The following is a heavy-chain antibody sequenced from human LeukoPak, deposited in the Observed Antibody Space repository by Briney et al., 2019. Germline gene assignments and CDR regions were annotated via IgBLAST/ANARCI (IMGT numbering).Heavy chain of an antibody. V-gene: IGHV3-74*01. Sequence: GGSLRLSCAASGLPFSTYWMHWVRQAPGKGPGWVSRIKSDGTITNCADSVKGRFTISRDNAKNTLYLQMNSLRGEDTAVYYCASLLPPTWGQGTLVTVSS. J-gene: IGHJ4*02. CDR2: IKSDGTIT. D-gene: IGHD1-26*01. CDR1: GLPFSTYW. CDR3: ASLLPPT.